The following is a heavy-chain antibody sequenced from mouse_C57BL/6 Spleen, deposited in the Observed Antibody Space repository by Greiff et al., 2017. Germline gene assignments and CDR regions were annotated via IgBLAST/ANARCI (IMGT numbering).Heavy chain of an antibody. CDR3: ARSGGSKLGETAWFAY. V-gene: IGHV1-64*01. CDR1: GYTFTSYW. Sequence: QVQLQQPGAELVKPGASVKLSCKASGYTFTSYWMHWVKQRPGQGLEWIGMIHPNSGSTNSNEKFKSKATLTVDKSSSTAYMQLSSLTSEDSAVYYCARSGGSKLGETAWFAYWGQGTLVTVSA. D-gene: IGHD4-1*01. J-gene: IGHJ3*01. CDR2: IHPNSGST.